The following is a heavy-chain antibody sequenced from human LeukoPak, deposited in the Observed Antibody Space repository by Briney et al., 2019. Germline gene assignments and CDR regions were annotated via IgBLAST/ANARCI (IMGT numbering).Heavy chain of an antibody. V-gene: IGHV4-34*01. CDR2: INHSGST. CDR3: ARGGNSGLTY. D-gene: IGHD5-12*01. J-gene: IGHJ4*02. Sequence: SETLSLTCTVSGGSISSYYWSWIRQPPGKGLEWIGEINHSGSTNYNPPLKSRVTISVDTSKNQFSLKLSSVTAADTAVYYCARGGNSGLTYWGQGTLVTVSS. CDR1: GGSISSYY.